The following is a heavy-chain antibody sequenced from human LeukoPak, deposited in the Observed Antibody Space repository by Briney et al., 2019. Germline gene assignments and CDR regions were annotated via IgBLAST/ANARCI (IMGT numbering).Heavy chain of an antibody. CDR1: GGTFSSHA. V-gene: IGHV1-18*01. CDR3: AREEYVWGSYRCLDY. Sequence: ASVKVSCKASGGTFSSHAINWVRQAPGQGLEWMGWISAYNGNTNYAQKLQGRVTMTTDTSTSTAYMELRSLRSDDTAVYYCAREEYVWGSYRCLDYWGQGTLVTVSS. D-gene: IGHD3-16*02. J-gene: IGHJ4*02. CDR2: ISAYNGNT.